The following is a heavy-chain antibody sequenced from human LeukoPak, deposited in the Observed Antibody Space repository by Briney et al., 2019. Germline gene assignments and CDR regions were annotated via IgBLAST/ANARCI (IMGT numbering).Heavy chain of an antibody. V-gene: IGHV3-48*01. Sequence: GGSLRLSCAASGFTFSSYAMNWVRQAPGKGLEWVSYISSSGSNIYYADSVKGRFTVSRDNAKNSLYLQVNSLRAEDTAVYYCARGITAASGVFDYWGQGTLVTVSS. CDR1: GFTFSSYA. J-gene: IGHJ4*02. CDR3: ARGITAASGVFDY. D-gene: IGHD6-13*01. CDR2: ISSSGSNI.